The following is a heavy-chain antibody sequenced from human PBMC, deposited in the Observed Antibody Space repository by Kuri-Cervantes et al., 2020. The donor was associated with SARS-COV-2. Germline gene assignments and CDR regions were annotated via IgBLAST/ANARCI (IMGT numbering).Heavy chain of an antibody. D-gene: IGHD3-3*02. CDR1: GASISSSTYY. J-gene: IGHJ4*02. CDR3: ARHYAFDKSHK. CDR2: IYESGDT. Sequence: SETLSLTCTVSGASISSSTYYWGWIRQSPGKGLEWIGSIYESGDTYYSSSLKSRLSLSVDTSKNQFSLRLTSVTAADTAIYYCARHYAFDKSHKWGQGIQVTVSS. V-gene: IGHV4-39*01.